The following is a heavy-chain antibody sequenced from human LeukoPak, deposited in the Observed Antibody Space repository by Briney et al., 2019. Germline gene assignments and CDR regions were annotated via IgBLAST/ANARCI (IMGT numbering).Heavy chain of an antibody. CDR1: GFTFSSYV. D-gene: IGHD7-27*01. CDR2: ISDSGGGT. CDR3: AKDGGLWVSAHWGDS. V-gene: IGHV3-23*01. Sequence: PGGSLRLSCAASGFTFSSYVMNWVRQAPGKGLEWVSGISDSGGGTYYADSGKGRFTISRDNSKNTLYLQMNSLRAEDTAVYYCAKDGGLWVSAHWGDSWGRGTLVTVSS. J-gene: IGHJ4*02.